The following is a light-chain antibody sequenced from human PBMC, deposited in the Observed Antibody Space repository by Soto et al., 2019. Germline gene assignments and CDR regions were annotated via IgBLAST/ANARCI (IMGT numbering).Light chain of an antibody. CDR1: QSINSN. CDR3: QQYNNWWT. Sequence: EIVMTQSPATLSVSPGERATLSCRASQSINSNLAWYQQKPGQTPRLLIYGASTRATGIPARFSGSGSGTDFTLTISSQQSEDFAVYYCQQYNNWWTFGQGTKVEIK. J-gene: IGKJ1*01. V-gene: IGKV3-15*01. CDR2: GAS.